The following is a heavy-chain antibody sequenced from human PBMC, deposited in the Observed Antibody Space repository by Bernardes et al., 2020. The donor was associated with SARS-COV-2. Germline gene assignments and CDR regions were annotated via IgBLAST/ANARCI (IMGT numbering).Heavy chain of an antibody. CDR3: ARDLVRAGDFWSGYYGPPSY. V-gene: IGHV3-33*01. CDR1: GFTFSSYG. D-gene: IGHD3-3*01. CDR2: IWYDGSNK. Sequence: GGSLRLSCAASGFTFSSYGMHWVRQAPGKGLEWVAVIWYDGSNKYYADSVKGRFTISRDNSKNTLYLQMNSLRAEDTAVYYCARDLVRAGDFWSGYYGPPSYWGQGTLVTVSS. J-gene: IGHJ4*02.